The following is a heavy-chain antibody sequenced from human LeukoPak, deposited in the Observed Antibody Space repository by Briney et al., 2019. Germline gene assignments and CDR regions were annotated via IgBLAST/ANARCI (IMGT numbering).Heavy chain of an antibody. CDR2: INPNSGGT. Sequence: ASVKVSCKASGYTFTGYYMHWVRQAPGQGLEWMGWINPNSGGTNYAQKFQGRVTMTRDTSISTAYMELSRLRSDDTAVYYCAGGGVPYYYDSSGYYYPFQHWGQGTLVTVSS. J-gene: IGHJ1*01. CDR1: GYTFTGYY. D-gene: IGHD3-22*01. CDR3: AGGGVPYYYDSSGYYYPFQH. V-gene: IGHV1-2*02.